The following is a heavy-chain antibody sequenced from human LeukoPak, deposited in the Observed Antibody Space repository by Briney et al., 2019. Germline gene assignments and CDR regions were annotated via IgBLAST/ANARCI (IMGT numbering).Heavy chain of an antibody. D-gene: IGHD2-2*01. CDR3: ARRGVVPAARRQFDY. Sequence: PSETLSLTCTVSGGSISSYYWSWIRQPAGKGLEWIGEINHSGSTNYNPSLKSRVTISVDTSKTQFSLKLSSVTAADTAVYYCARRGVVPAARRQFDYWGQGTLVTVSS. CDR2: INHSGST. V-gene: IGHV4-34*01. CDR1: GGSISSYY. J-gene: IGHJ4*02.